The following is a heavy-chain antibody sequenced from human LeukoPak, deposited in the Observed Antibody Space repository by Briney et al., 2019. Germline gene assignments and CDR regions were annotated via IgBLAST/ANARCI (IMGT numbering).Heavy chain of an antibody. J-gene: IGHJ4*02. D-gene: IGHD6-13*01. V-gene: IGHV3-53*01. CDR1: GFTVSSNY. CDR3: ARGDSIAAAGRFDY. Sequence: GGSLRLSCAASGFTVSSNYISWVRQAPGKGLEWVSVIYSGGTTYYADSVKGRFTISRDNSKNTLYLQMNSLRAEDTAVYYCARGDSIAAAGRFDYWGQGTLVTVSS. CDR2: IYSGGTT.